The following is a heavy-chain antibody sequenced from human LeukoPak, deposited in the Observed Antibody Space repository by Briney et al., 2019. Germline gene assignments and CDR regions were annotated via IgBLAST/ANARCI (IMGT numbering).Heavy chain of an antibody. CDR1: GFTFSSSG. CDR2: INTNGDVT. J-gene: IGHJ4*02. Sequence: PGRSLRLSCAASGFTFSSSGVHWVRQAPGKGLEYVSTINTNGDVTYYADAVKGRFTISRDNSKSTLYLQMSSLRAEDTAVYYCVKALDYWGQGTLVTVSS. CDR3: VKALDY. V-gene: IGHV3-64D*06.